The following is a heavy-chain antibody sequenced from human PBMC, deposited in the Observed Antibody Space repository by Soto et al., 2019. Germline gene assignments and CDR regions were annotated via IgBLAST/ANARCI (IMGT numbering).Heavy chain of an antibody. CDR2: IYHSGRT. J-gene: IGHJ3*01. D-gene: IGHD3-22*01. Sequence: QVQLQESGPGLVKPSDTLSLTCAVSGYSITNTNWWTCVRQPPGKGLEGIGYIYHSGRTYYNPSLKSRVTMSVDTSKNQFSLKLSSVTAVDTAVYYCASSPYDDGLDVWGRGTMVTVSS. CDR1: GYSITNTNW. V-gene: IGHV4-28*01. CDR3: ASSPYDDGLDV.